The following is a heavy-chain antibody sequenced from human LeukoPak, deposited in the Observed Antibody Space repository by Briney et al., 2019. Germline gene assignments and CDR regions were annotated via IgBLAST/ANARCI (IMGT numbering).Heavy chain of an antibody. CDR2: IYPGDSDT. Sequence: GESLKISCKGSGYRFTSYWIGWVRQMPGKGLEWMGIIYPGDSDTRYSPSFQGQVTISADKSISTAYLQRSSLKASDTAMYYCARRTNLEDTADGYWGQGTLVTVSS. CDR1: GYRFTSYW. CDR3: ARRTNLEDTADGY. J-gene: IGHJ4*02. V-gene: IGHV5-51*01. D-gene: IGHD5-18*01.